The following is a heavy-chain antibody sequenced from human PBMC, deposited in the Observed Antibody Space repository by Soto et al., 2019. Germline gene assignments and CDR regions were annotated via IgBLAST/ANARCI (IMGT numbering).Heavy chain of an antibody. CDR1: GFTFSSYA. D-gene: IGHD3-10*01. CDR3: AKVEGMRVYYYYGMDV. V-gene: IGHV3-23*01. Sequence: GGSLRLSCAASGFTFSSYAMSWVRQAPGKGLEWVSAISGSGGSTYYADSVKGRFTISRENSKNTLYLQMNSLRAEDTAVYYCAKVEGMRVYYYYGMDVWGQGTTGTVSS. J-gene: IGHJ6*02. CDR2: ISGSGGST.